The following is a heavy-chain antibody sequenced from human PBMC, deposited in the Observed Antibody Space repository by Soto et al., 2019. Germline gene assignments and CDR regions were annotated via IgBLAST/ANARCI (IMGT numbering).Heavy chain of an antibody. CDR1: GYSFTSYW. J-gene: IGHJ3*01. D-gene: IGHD2-2*01. V-gene: IGHV5-51*01. Sequence: PGESLKISCKGSGYSFTSYWIGWVRQMPGKGLEWMGIIYPGDSDTRYSPSFQGRFTISRDNSKNTLSLQMNSLRAEDTAIYFCTKALYCSSTSCYSGGDTFHVWGQGTMVTVSS. CDR3: TKALYCSSTSCYSGGDTFHV. CDR2: IYPGDSDT.